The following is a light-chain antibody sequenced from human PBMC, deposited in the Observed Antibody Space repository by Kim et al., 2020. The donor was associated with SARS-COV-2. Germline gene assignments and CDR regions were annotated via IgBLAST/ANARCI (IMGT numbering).Light chain of an antibody. J-gene: IGKJ2*01. CDR1: QSVLYSSNNKNY. CDR2: WAA. V-gene: IGKV4-1*01. Sequence: ERATINCKASQSVLYSSNNKNYLAWYQQKPGQPPKLLIYWAATRESGVPDRVSGSGSGTDFTLTISSLQAEDVAVYYCQQYYSTRTFGQGTKLEI. CDR3: QQYYSTRT.